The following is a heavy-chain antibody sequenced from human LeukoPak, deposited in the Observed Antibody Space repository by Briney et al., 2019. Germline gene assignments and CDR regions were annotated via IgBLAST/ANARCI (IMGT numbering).Heavy chain of an antibody. CDR1: GFTFSSYG. CDR3: ARDDPPLRVSRYYYYYMDV. J-gene: IGHJ6*03. D-gene: IGHD2-8*01. CDR2: IWYDGSNK. V-gene: IGHV3-33*01. Sequence: GGSLRLSCAASGFTFSSYGMHWARQAPGKGLEWVAVIWYDGSNKYYADSVKGRFTISRDNAKNSLYLQMNSLRAEDTAVYYCARDDPPLRVSRYYYYYMDVWGKGTTVTVSS.